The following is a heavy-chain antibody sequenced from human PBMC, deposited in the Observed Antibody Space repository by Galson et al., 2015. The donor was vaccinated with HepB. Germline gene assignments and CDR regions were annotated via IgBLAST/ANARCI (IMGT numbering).Heavy chain of an antibody. D-gene: IGHD2-21*01. CDR1: GFTFSSYA. V-gene: IGHV3-64D*06. Sequence: SLRLSCAASGFTFSSYAMHWVRQAPGKGLEYVSAISSNGGSTYYADSVKGRFTISRDNSKNTLYLQMSSLRAEDTAVYYCVKDLGAYCGGDCTDYWGQGTLVTVSS. CDR2: ISSNGGST. CDR3: VKDLGAYCGGDCTDY. J-gene: IGHJ4*02.